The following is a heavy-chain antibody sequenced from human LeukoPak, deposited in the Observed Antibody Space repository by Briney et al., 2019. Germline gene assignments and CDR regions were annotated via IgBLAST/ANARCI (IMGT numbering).Heavy chain of an antibody. CDR2: ISSSGSTI. V-gene: IGHV3-11*01. Sequence: GGSLRLSCAASGFTFSDYYMSWIRQAPGKGLEWVSYISSSGSTIYYADSVKGRFSLSRDNAKNSLYLQMNSLRAEDTGGDYCAIAGVKGGFGDPPYYFDYWGQGTLVTVSS. J-gene: IGHJ4*02. CDR1: GFTFSDYY. CDR3: AIAGVKGGFGDPPYYFDY. D-gene: IGHD3-10*01.